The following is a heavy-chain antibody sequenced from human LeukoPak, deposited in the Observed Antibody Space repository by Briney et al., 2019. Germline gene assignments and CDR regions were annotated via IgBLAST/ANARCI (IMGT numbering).Heavy chain of an antibody. CDR1: GGSFSSYY. D-gene: IGHD5-18*01. Sequence: SETLSLTCAVYGGSFSSYYWSWIRQPPGKGLEWIGYIYYSGSTNYNPSLKSRVTISVDTSKNQFSLKLSSVTAADTAVYYCARLVRGYSYGSLFDYWGQGTLVTVSS. CDR2: IYYSGST. V-gene: IGHV4-59*01. J-gene: IGHJ4*02. CDR3: ARLVRGYSYGSLFDY.